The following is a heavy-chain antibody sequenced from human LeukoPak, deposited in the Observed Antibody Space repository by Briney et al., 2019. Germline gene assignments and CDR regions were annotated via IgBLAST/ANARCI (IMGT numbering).Heavy chain of an antibody. V-gene: IGHV3-7*01. CDR1: GFTFSSYW. Sequence: GGSLRLSCAASGFTFSSYWMSWVRQAPGKGLEWVANIKQDGSEKYYVDSVKGRFTFSRDNAKNSLYLQMNSLRAEDTAVYYCARGRGDVVVPAASLPFFDYWGQGTLVTVSS. CDR3: ARGRGDVVVPAASLPFFDY. CDR2: IKQDGSEK. J-gene: IGHJ4*02. D-gene: IGHD2-2*01.